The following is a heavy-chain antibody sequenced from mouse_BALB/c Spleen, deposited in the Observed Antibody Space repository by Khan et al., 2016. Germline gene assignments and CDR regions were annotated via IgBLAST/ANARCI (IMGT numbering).Heavy chain of an antibody. CDR3: GRKGYYFLDY. D-gene: IGHD2-3*01. J-gene: IGHJ2*01. Sequence: QVQLQQPGAELVMPGASVKMSCKASGYTFTDSWMHWVKQRPGQGLEWIGAIDSSDSYTRYNQNSKGKATLTVDESTSKAYMQCSSLTSDDSAVYYCGRKGYYFLDYRGQGTTLTVSS. CDR1: GYTFTDSW. CDR2: IDSSDSYT. V-gene: IGHV1-69*01.